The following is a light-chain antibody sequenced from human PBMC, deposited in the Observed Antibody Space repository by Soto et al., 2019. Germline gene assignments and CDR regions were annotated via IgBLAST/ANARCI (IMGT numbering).Light chain of an antibody. CDR1: QTVTGTY. V-gene: IGKV3-20*01. Sequence: EIVLTQSPGTLPLSPGERATLSCRASQTVTGTYLAWYQQKPGQAPRLLIYGASSRATGIPDRFSGSGSGTDFTLTISRLEPEDFAVYYCQQYVSSPWTFGQGTKVEIK. CDR2: GAS. J-gene: IGKJ1*01. CDR3: QQYVSSPWT.